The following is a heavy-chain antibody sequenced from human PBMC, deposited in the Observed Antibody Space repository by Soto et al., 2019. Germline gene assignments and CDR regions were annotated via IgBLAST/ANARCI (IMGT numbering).Heavy chain of an antibody. CDR3: ARDKDRLQLGGNYYYILDV. CDR1: GGTFSTSA. D-gene: IGHD5-12*01. Sequence: VQLEQSGPEVKKPGSSVKVSCKASGGTFSTSALSWVRQAPGQGLEWMGGIMPVFPTPDYAQKFQGRVTLTPDQXTSTAYMELGGLTSDDTAVYYCARDKDRLQLGGNYYYILDVWGQGTAVTVSS. V-gene: IGHV1-69*05. CDR2: IMPVFPTP. J-gene: IGHJ6*02.